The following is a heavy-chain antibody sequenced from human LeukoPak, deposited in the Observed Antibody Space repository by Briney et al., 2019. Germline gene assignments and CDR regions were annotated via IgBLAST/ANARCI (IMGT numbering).Heavy chain of an antibody. CDR3: ARDLAAAGTGY. V-gene: IGHV3-21*03. D-gene: IGHD6-13*01. J-gene: IGHJ4*02. CDR1: GFTFSSYS. CDR2: ISSSSSYI. Sequence: GGSLRLSCAASGFTFSSYSMNWVRQAPGKGLEWVSSISSSSSYIYYADSVKGRFTISRDNAKNSLYLQMNSLRAEDTAVYYCARDLAAAGTGYWGQGTLVTVSS.